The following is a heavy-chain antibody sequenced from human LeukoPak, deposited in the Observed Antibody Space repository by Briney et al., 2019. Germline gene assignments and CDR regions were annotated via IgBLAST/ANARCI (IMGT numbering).Heavy chain of an antibody. D-gene: IGHD6-13*01. V-gene: IGHV1-2*02. J-gene: IGHJ4*02. CDR2: INPNSGGT. CDR3: ARDLKVGRPAAAID. CDR1: GYTFTGYY. Sequence: ASVKVSCKASGYTFTGYYMHWVRQAPGQGLEWMGWINPNSGGTNYAQKFQGRVTMTRDTSISTAYMELSRLRSDDTAVYYCARDLKVGRPAAAIDWGQGTLVTVSS.